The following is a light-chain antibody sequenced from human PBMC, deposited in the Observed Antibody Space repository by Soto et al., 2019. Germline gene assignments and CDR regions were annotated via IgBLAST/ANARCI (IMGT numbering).Light chain of an antibody. Sequence: QSARTQPRSESRSPGQSVTISCTGTSSDVGGYNYVSWYQQHPGKAPKLMIYDVSKRPSGVPDRFSGSKSGNTASLTISGLQAEDETDYYCCSYAGSYTLVFGGGTKLTLL. CDR1: SSDVGGYNY. V-gene: IGLV2-11*01. CDR3: CSYAGSYTLV. CDR2: DVS. J-gene: IGLJ2*01.